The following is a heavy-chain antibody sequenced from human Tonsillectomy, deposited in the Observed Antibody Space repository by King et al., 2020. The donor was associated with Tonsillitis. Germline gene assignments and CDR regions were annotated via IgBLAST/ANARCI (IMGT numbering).Heavy chain of an antibody. D-gene: IGHD3-10*01. CDR1: GFTVSSNY. CDR3: ARDYDGSGSSGSYPKFDY. V-gene: IGHV3-66*01. Sequence: VQLVESGGGLVQPGGSLRLSCAASGFTVSSNYMSWVRQAPGKGLEWVSLIHSGGFTYYADSVKGRFTISRDNSKNTLFLQMASPRAEDAAVYYCARDYDGSGSSGSYPKFDYWGQGTLVTVSS. CDR2: IHSGGFT. J-gene: IGHJ4*02.